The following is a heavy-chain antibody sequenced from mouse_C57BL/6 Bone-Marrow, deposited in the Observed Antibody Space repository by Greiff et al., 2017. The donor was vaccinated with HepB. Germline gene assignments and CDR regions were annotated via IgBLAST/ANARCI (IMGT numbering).Heavy chain of an antibody. V-gene: IGHV2-5*01. J-gene: IGHJ1*03. Sequence: VQLQQSGPGLVQPSQSLSITCTVSGFSLTSYGVHWVRQSPGKGLEWLGVIWRGGSTDYNAAFMSRLSITKDNSKSQVLFKMNSLQADDTAIYYCAKKGTTVVAPYWYFDVWGTGTTVTVSS. CDR2: IWRGGST. CDR1: GFSLTSYG. CDR3: AKKGTTVVAPYWYFDV. D-gene: IGHD1-1*01.